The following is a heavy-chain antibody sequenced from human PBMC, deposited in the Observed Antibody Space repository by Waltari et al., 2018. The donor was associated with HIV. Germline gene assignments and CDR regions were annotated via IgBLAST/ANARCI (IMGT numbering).Heavy chain of an antibody. D-gene: IGHD6-13*01. J-gene: IGHJ6*02. CDR1: DGSFIGYY. CDR3: ARGYAAAAPYFGLDV. V-gene: IGHV4-34*01. CDR2: IHHAGAT. Sequence: QVRLQEWGTGVLKTSETLSLSCAMYDGSFIGYYWTWIRQPPGRGLQWIGEIHHAGATNYNPSLRSRLIFSIDTSKKQFYMKLTSVTVADTATYFCARGYAAAAPYFGLDVWGQGTTVTVSS.